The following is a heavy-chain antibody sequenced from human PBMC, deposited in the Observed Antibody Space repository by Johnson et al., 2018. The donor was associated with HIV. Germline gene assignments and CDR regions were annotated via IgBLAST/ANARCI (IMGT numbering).Heavy chain of an antibody. CDR2: INWNGGST. CDR3: ARDVKVCAFDI. J-gene: IGHJ3*02. Sequence: VQLVESGGGVVRPGGSLRLSCAASGFTFDDYGMSWVRQAPGQGLEWVSGINWNGGSTDYADSLRGRFTISMDNAKNSRYLKMKSLGAEATAVYYCARDVKVCAFDIWGQGTMVTVSS. D-gene: IGHD3-16*01. CDR1: GFTFDDYG. V-gene: IGHV3-20*04.